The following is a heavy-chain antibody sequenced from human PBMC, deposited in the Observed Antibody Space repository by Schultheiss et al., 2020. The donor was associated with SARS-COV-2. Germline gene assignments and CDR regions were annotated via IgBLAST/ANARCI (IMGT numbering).Heavy chain of an antibody. Sequence: SETLSLTCTVSGGSISSYYWSWIRQPPGKGLEWIGYIYYSGSTNYNPSLKSRVTISVDTSKNQFSLKLSSVTAADTAVYYCARGAWVNSSSWSYYYYGMDVWGQGTTVTVSS. J-gene: IGHJ6*02. CDR3: ARGAWVNSSSWSYYYYGMDV. V-gene: IGHV4-59*12. CDR2: IYYSGST. D-gene: IGHD6-13*01. CDR1: GGSISSYY.